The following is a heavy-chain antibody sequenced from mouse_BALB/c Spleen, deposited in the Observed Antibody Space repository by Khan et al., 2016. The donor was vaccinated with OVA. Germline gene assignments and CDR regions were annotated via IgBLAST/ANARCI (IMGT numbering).Heavy chain of an antibody. CDR3: ARDRIDY. CDR2: INPTSGYT. CDR1: GYTFTSYW. V-gene: IGHV1-7*01. J-gene: IGHJ2*01. Sequence: QVQLQQPGAELAKPGASVKMSCTASGYTFTSYWMHWIKQRPGKGLEWIGYINPTSGYTDYNQKFKDKATLTADKSSSTAYMQLSSLTSDDSAVYYCARDRIDYWGQGTALTVSS.